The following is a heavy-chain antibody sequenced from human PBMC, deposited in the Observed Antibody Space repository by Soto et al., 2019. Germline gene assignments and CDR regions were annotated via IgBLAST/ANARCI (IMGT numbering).Heavy chain of an antibody. Sequence: GGSLRLSCAASGFTVSSNYMSWVRQAPGKGLEWVSVIYSGGSTYYADSVKGRFTISRDNSKNTLYLQMNSLRAEDTAVYYCARDQGSSGWFEVGYYFDDWGQGTLVTVSS. CDR3: ARDQGSSGWFEVGYYFDD. J-gene: IGHJ4*02. CDR2: IYSGGST. D-gene: IGHD6-19*01. CDR1: GFTVSSNY. V-gene: IGHV3-66*01.